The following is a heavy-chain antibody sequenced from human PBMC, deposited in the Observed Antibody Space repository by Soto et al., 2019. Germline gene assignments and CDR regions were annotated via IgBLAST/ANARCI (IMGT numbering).Heavy chain of an antibody. CDR2: INSDGGST. CDR1: GFTFSSDW. J-gene: IGHJ4*02. Sequence: EVQLVESGGGLVQPGGSLRLSCAVSGFTFSSDWMHWVRQAPGKGLVWVSRINSDGGSTSYADSVKGRFTISRDNAKNRLYLQMNSLRAEDTAVYYCASTVVTGYWGRGTLVTDSS. D-gene: IGHD2-15*01. CDR3: ASTVVTGY. V-gene: IGHV3-74*01.